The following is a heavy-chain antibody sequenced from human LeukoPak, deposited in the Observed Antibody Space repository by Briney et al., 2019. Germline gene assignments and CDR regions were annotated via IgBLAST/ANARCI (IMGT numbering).Heavy chain of an antibody. V-gene: IGHV4-38-2*02. CDR3: ARGAAMTTVTTFSD. CDR2: IYHSGST. Sequence: PSETLSLTCTVSGYSISSGYNWGWIRQPPGKGLEWIGSIYHSGSTYYNPSLKSRVTISVDTSKNQLSLKLSSVTAADTAVYYCARGAAMTTVTTFSDWGQGTLVTVSS. J-gene: IGHJ4*02. D-gene: IGHD4-17*01. CDR1: GYSISSGYN.